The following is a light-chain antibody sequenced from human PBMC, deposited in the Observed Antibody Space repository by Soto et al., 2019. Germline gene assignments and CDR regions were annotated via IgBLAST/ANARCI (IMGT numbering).Light chain of an antibody. CDR1: QSVSSY. CDR2: DAS. V-gene: IGKV3-11*01. J-gene: IGKJ5*01. Sequence: EIVLTQSPATLSSSPGERATLSCGASQSVSSYLAWYQQKPGQAPRLLIYDASNRATGIPARFSGSGYGTDFNLTISSLETEDFAVYYCQQRSNWPPTFGQGTRLEIK. CDR3: QQRSNWPPT.